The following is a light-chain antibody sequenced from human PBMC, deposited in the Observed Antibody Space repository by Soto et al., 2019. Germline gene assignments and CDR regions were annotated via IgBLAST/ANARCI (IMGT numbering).Light chain of an antibody. CDR2: GAS. CDR3: QQYKKWPPIT. V-gene: IGKV3-15*01. Sequence: EIVVTQYPATLSVSPGERATLSCRASQSVSSNLVWYQQKPGQAPRLLIYGASTRATGIPARFSGSGSGTEFTLTISSLQSEDFAVYYCQQYKKWPPITFGQGTRLAVK. CDR1: QSVSSN. J-gene: IGKJ5*01.